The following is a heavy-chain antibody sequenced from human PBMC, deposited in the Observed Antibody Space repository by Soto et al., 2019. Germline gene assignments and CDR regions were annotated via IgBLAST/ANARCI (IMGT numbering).Heavy chain of an antibody. V-gene: IGHV4-61*01. CDR3: ARDQYDFRSGSYDYAMEV. CDR1: GGSVSSKRHY. D-gene: IGHD3-3*01. J-gene: IGHJ6*02. CDR2: IYYAGST. Sequence: LSLTCVDLGGSVSSKRHYWSWIRQTPGKGLEWIGYIYYAGSTNYSPSLKGRVTMSVDTSRDQVSLRLRSVTRADTAVYYCARDQYDFRSGSYDYAMEVWGQGTKVTVSS.